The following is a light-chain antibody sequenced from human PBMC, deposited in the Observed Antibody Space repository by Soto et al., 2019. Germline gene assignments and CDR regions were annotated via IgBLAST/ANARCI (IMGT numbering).Light chain of an antibody. CDR2: GAS. CDR1: QSISSSY. Sequence: IVLTQSPGTLSLSPGESATLSCRASQSISSSYLAWYQQKPGQAPRLLIYGASNRATAIPDRFSGSGSGTDFNLTISRLEPEDFAVYYCQQSDDSPGTFGQGTKVEIK. J-gene: IGKJ1*01. CDR3: QQSDDSPGT. V-gene: IGKV3-20*01.